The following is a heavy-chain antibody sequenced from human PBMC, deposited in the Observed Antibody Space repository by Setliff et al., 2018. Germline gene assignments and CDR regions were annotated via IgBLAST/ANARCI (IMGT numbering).Heavy chain of an antibody. V-gene: IGHV3-48*04. D-gene: IGHD5-18*01. J-gene: IGHJ4*02. CDR2: ISSSGITI. CDR1: GFTFSSYW. Sequence: PGGSLRLSCAASGFTFSSYWMNWVRQAPGKGLEWVSYISSSGITIYYADSVKGRFTISRDNAKNSLYLQMNSLRAEDTAVYSCARARGYSYGPFDYWGQGTLVTVSS. CDR3: ARARGYSYGPFDY.